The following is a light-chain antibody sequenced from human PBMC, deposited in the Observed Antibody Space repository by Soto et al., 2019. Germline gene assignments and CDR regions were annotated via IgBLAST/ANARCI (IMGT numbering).Light chain of an antibody. CDR1: QTVSSC. CDR3: QQSYRYSEA. J-gene: IGKJ1*01. CDR2: AAS. Sequence: DVQMTQSPSSLSASVGDSVTLTCRASQTVSSCLTWYQQKPGKAPKLLIYAASTLQSGVPSRFSGSGSGTEFTLTIISLQPDDFATYYCQQSYRYSEAFGRGTKVDIK. V-gene: IGKV1-5*01.